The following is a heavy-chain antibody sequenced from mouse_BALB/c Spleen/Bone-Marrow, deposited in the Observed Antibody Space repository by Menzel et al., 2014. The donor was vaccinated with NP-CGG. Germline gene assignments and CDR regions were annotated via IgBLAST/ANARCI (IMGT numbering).Heavy chain of an antibody. CDR3: TRQAHEGAWFPY. J-gene: IGHJ3*01. CDR2: ITSGGSYT. V-gene: IGHV5-6*01. Sequence: EVNVVESGGDLVKPGGSLKLSCAASGFTFSSYGMSWVRQTPDKRLEWVATITSGGSYTYYPGSVKGRFTISRDNAKNTLYLQMSSLKSEDTAMYYCTRQAHEGAWFPYWGQGTLVTVSA. CDR1: GFTFSSYG.